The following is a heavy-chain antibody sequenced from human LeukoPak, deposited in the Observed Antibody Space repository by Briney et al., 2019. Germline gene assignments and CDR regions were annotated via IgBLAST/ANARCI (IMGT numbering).Heavy chain of an antibody. D-gene: IGHD6-13*01. V-gene: IGHV3-21*01. J-gene: IGHJ6*02. CDR2: ISSSSSYI. CDR3: ARGRSSSRYYYGMDV. CDR1: GFTFSSYS. Sequence: GGSLRLSCAASGFTFSSYSMNWVRQAPAKGLEWVSSISSSSSYIYYADSVKGRFTISRDNAKNSLYLQMNSLRAEDTAVYYCARGRSSSRYYYGMDVWGQGTTVTVSS.